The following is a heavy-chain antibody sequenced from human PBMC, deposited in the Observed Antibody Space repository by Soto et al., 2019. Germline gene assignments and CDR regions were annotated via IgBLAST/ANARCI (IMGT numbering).Heavy chain of an antibody. D-gene: IGHD6-6*01. CDR2: IDPSDSYT. Sequence: GESLKISCKGSGYSFTSYWISWVRQMPGKGLEWMGRIDPSDSYTNYSPSFQGHVTISADKSISTAYLQWSSLKASDTAMYYCARKAARPYYYYYGMDVWGQGTTVTVSS. V-gene: IGHV5-10-1*01. J-gene: IGHJ6*02. CDR3: ARKAARPYYYYYGMDV. CDR1: GYSFTSYW.